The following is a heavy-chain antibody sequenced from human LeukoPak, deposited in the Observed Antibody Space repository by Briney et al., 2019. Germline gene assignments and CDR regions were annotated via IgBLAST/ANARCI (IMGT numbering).Heavy chain of an antibody. CDR3: ARYSSSWYSPFDY. J-gene: IGHJ4*02. D-gene: IGHD6-13*01. V-gene: IGHV3-23*01. CDR2: ISWNSGSI. Sequence: GGSLRLSCAASGFTFSSYGMHWVRQAPGKGLEWVSGISWNSGSIGYADFVKGRFTISRDNSKNTLYLQMNSLRAEDTAVYYCARYSSSWYSPFDYWGQGTLVTVSS. CDR1: GFTFSSYG.